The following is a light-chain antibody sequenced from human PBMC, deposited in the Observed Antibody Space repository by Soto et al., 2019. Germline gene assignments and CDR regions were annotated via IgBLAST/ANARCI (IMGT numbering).Light chain of an antibody. Sequence: DIQMTQSPSSLSASTGDRVTITCRASQGISSYLAWYQQKPGKAPKLLIYTASTLQSGVPSRFSGSGSGTGFTLTISSLQPEDFATYYCQQLNSYPLTFGGGTKVDIK. CDR2: TAS. V-gene: IGKV1-9*01. J-gene: IGKJ4*01. CDR3: QQLNSYPLT. CDR1: QGISSY.